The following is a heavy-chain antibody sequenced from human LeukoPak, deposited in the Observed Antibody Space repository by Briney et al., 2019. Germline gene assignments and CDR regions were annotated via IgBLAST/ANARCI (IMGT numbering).Heavy chain of an antibody. Sequence: GGSLRLSCAASGFTFSTYSMNWVRQAPGKGLERVSYISSSSSTIYYADSVKGRFTISRDNAKKSLYLQMNSLRAVDTALYYCAQVRGYSYGFVENWGQGTLVTVSS. CDR3: AQVRGYSYGFVEN. CDR2: ISSSSSTI. J-gene: IGHJ4*02. CDR1: GFTFSTYS. D-gene: IGHD5-18*01. V-gene: IGHV3-48*04.